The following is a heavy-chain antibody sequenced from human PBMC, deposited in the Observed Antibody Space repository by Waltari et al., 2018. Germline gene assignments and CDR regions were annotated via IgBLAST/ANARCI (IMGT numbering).Heavy chain of an antibody. Sequence: QVQLVESGGGVVQPGRSLRLSCAASGFTFSSYAMHWVRQAPGKGLEWVAVISYDGSNKYYADSVKGRFTISRDNSKNTLYLQMNSLRAEDTAVYYCASSTVYYYGMDVWGQGTTVTVSS. CDR3: ASSTVYYYGMDV. J-gene: IGHJ6*02. D-gene: IGHD4-17*01. V-gene: IGHV3-30-3*01. CDR2: ISYDGSNK. CDR1: GFTFSSYA.